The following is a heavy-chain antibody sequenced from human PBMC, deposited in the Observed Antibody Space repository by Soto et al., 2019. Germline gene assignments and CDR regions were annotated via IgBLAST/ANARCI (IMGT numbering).Heavy chain of an antibody. CDR1: VGTFSSYA. D-gene: IGHD6-19*01. J-gene: IGHJ3*02. Sequence: QVQLVQSGAEVKKPGSSVKVSCKASVGTFSSYAISWVRQAPGQWLEWMGGIIPIFGTANYAQKFQGRVTITEDESKSTAYLEVSSLRSEDTAGYYCARGGGSGWYRDAFDIWDQGTMVTVSS. CDR3: ARGGGSGWYRDAFDI. CDR2: IIPIFGTA. V-gene: IGHV1-69*12.